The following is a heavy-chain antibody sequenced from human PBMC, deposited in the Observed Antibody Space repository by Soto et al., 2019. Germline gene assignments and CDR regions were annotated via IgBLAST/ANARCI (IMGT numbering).Heavy chain of an antibody. Sequence: QVQLVQSGAEVKKPGSSVKVSCKTSGGTFSDYAITWVRQAPGQGLEWMGGIIPTFATPDYAQKFQGRVTITADKSSITVDMELEILRSEDTAVYYCARDLGYDYIWVSSDPHPSTLGGMGVWGQGTTVTVSS. CDR1: GGTFSDYA. CDR3: ARDLGYDYIWVSSDPHPSTLGGMGV. CDR2: IIPTFATP. V-gene: IGHV1-69*06. D-gene: IGHD3-16*01. J-gene: IGHJ6*02.